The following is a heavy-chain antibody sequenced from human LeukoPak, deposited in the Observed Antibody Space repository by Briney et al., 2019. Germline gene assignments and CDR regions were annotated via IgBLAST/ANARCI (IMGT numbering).Heavy chain of an antibody. CDR3: ARGRQDVTMIVVVMTAVSYYLDV. D-gene: IGHD3-22*01. CDR1: GGSFSGYY. V-gene: IGHV4-34*01. J-gene: IGHJ6*03. Sequence: SETLSLTCAVYGGSFSGYYWTWIRQTPEKGLEWIGEMNPSGSTSYNPSLQSRVTISVDTSKNQFSLKLSSVTAADMAVYYCARGRQDVTMIVVVMTAVSYYLDVWGKGTTVTVS. CDR2: MNPSGST.